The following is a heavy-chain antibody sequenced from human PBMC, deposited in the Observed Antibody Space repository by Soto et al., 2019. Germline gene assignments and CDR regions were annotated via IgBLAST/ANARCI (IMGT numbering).Heavy chain of an antibody. CDR1: GFTFSSYA. CDR2: ISGSGGST. Sequence: EVQLLESGGGLVQPGGSLRLSCAASGFTFSSYAMSWVRQAPGKGLEWVSAISGSGGSTYYADSVKGRFTISRDNSKNTLYLQRNSLRAEDTAVYYCAKVGCGGSCYSIDYWGQGTLVTVSS. D-gene: IGHD2-15*01. V-gene: IGHV3-23*01. CDR3: AKVGCGGSCYSIDY. J-gene: IGHJ4*02.